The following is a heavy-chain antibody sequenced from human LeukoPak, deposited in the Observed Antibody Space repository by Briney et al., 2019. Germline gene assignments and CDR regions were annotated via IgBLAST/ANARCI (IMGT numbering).Heavy chain of an antibody. CDR3: AREVGYCSGGSCYSYFDY. J-gene: IGHJ4*02. D-gene: IGHD2-15*01. V-gene: IGHV4-59*01. Sequence: KSSETLSLTCTVSGGSISSYYWSWIRQPPGKGLEWIGYIYYSGSTNYNASLTNRVTISVDTSKNQFSLKLSSVTAADTAVYYCAREVGYCSGGSCYSYFDYWGRGTLVTVSS. CDR1: GGSISSYY. CDR2: IYYSGST.